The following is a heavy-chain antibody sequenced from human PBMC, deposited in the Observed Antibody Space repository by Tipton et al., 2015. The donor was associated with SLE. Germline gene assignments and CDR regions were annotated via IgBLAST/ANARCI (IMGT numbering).Heavy chain of an antibody. V-gene: IGHV4-34*01. CDR3: ARGPYYYDSSGYFDY. J-gene: IGHJ4*02. D-gene: IGHD3-22*01. CDR2: IYHSGSS. Sequence: TLSLTCAVYGGSFSGYYWSWIRQPPGKGLEWIGEIYHSGSSYYNPSLKSRVTISVDRSKNQFSLKLTSVTAADTALYYCARGPYYYDSSGYFDYWGQGTLVTVSS. CDR1: GGSFSGYY.